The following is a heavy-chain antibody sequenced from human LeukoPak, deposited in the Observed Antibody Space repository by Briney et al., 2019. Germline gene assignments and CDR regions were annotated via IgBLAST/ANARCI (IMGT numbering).Heavy chain of an antibody. Sequence: GGSLRLSCAASGFTFSSYGMHWVRQAPGKGLERVAVIWYDGSNKYYADSVKGRFTISRDNSKNTLYLQMNSLRAEDTAVYYCARDSVYYDSSGNAFDIWGQGTMVTVSS. J-gene: IGHJ3*02. CDR2: IWYDGSNK. D-gene: IGHD3-22*01. V-gene: IGHV3-33*08. CDR3: ARDSVYYDSSGNAFDI. CDR1: GFTFSSYG.